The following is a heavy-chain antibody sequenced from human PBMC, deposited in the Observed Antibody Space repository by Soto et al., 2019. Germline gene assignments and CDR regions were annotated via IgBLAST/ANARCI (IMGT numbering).Heavy chain of an antibody. CDR1: GGSFSDYY. J-gene: IGHJ6*02. D-gene: IGHD3-10*01. CDR2: INHSGST. Sequence: SETLSLTCAVYGGSFSDYYWSWLRQPPGKGLEWIGEINHSGSTNYNPSLKSRVTISIDTSKNQFSLRLSSVTAADTAVYYCARDGIIMVRKSYYGLDVWGQGTAVT. CDR3: ARDGIIMVRKSYYGLDV. V-gene: IGHV4-34*01.